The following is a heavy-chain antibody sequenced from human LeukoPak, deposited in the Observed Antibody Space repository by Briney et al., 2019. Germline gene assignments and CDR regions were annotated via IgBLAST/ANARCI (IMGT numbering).Heavy chain of an antibody. CDR3: SGTPWFGELTLDY. J-gene: IGHJ4*02. CDR2: IVVGSGNT. Sequence: SVKVSCKASGFTCTSSTIQWVRQARGQRLEWIGWIVVGSGNTNYAQKFQERVIITRDMSTTTVYMELSRLRSEDTAVYYCSGTPWFGELTLDYWGQGTLVTVSS. CDR1: GFTCTSST. D-gene: IGHD3-10*01. V-gene: IGHV1-58*02.